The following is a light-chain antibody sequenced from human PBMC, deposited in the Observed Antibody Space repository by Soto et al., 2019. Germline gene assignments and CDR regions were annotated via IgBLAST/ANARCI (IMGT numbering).Light chain of an antibody. CDR3: QNRDNWPPLT. Sequence: EIVLTQSPAXLXLSPGXRAXXXXXASQSXSIYLAWYQQKPGQAPRLLIYDTSNRAPGIPARFRGGGSGTDFTLTISSLEPEDSAVYYCQNRDNWPPLTFGGGTRVEIK. V-gene: IGKV3-11*01. CDR2: DTS. CDR1: QSXSIY. J-gene: IGKJ4*01.